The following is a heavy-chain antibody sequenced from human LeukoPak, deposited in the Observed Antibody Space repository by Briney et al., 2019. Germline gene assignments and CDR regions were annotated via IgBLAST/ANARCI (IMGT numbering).Heavy chain of an antibody. D-gene: IGHD6-19*01. V-gene: IGHV4-34*01. CDR3: ARDTRWSIAVKGFDP. J-gene: IGHJ5*02. Sequence: SETLSLTCAVYGGSFSGYYWSWIRQPPGKGLEWIGEINHSGSTNYNPSLKSRVTISVDTSKNQFSLKLGSVTAADTAVYYCARDTRWSIAVKGFDPWGQGTLVTVSS. CDR1: GGSFSGYY. CDR2: INHSGST.